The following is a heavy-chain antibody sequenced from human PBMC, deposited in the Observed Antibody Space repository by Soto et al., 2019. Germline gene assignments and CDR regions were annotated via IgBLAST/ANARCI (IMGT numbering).Heavy chain of an antibody. D-gene: IGHD6-13*01. CDR2: IIPIFGTA. CDR3: ARLGLDSSYYYYGMDV. CDR1: GGTFSSYA. V-gene: IGHV1-69*13. Sequence: ASVKVSCKASGGTFSSYAISWVRQAPGQGLEWMGGIIPIFGTANYAQKFQGRVTITADESTSTAYMELSSLRSEDTAVYYCARLGLDSSYYYYGMDVWGQGTTVTVSS. J-gene: IGHJ6*02.